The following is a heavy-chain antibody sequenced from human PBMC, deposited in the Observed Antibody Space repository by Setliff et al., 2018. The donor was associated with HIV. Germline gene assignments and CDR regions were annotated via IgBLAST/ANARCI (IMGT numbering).Heavy chain of an antibody. J-gene: IGHJ6*03. D-gene: IGHD2-21*01. CDR1: GYTFTGHY. CDR3: ARVGLAYSGDMDV. Sequence: GASVKVSCKASGYTFTGHYLHWVRQAPGQGLEWLGWINPDSGATKYAPKFQGWVNMTRDTSMSTTYMELSRLRSDDTAVYFCARVGLAYSGDMDVWGKGTTVTVSS. V-gene: IGHV1-2*04. CDR2: INPDSGAT.